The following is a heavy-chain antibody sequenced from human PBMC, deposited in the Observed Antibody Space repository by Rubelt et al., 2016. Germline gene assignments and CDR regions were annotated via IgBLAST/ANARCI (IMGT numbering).Heavy chain of an antibody. V-gene: IGHV4-30-4*07. CDR1: GGSISSGGYS. Sequence: SGGSISSGGYSWSWIRQPPGKGLEWIGYIYYSGSTYYNPSLKSRVTISVDTSKNQFSLKLSSVTAADTAVYYCARDLGSDSSSFGAFDIWGQGTMVTVSS. CDR2: IYYSGST. CDR3: ARDLGSDSSSFGAFDI. J-gene: IGHJ3*02. D-gene: IGHD6-13*01.